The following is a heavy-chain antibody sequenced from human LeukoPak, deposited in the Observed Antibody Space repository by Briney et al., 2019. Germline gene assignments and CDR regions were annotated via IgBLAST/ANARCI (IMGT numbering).Heavy chain of an antibody. CDR3: ARDRASFSSGWSFFYSY. CDR2: ISSSSSYI. CDR1: GFTFSSYS. J-gene: IGHJ4*02. V-gene: IGHV3-21*01. D-gene: IGHD6-19*01. Sequence: GGSLRLSCAASGFTFSSYSMNWVRQAPGKGLEWVSSISSSSSYIYYADSVKGRFTISRDNAKNSLYLQMNSLRAEDTAVYYCARDRASFSSGWSFFYSYWGQGTLVTVSS.